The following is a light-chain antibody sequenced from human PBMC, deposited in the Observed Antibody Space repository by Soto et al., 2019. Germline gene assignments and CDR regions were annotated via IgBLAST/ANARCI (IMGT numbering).Light chain of an antibody. V-gene: IGKV3-20*01. J-gene: IGKJ1*01. Sequence: EIVLTQSPGTLSLSAGERATLSCRASQTVSSSYLSWYQQKLGQAPRLLIYGASNLATGIPDRFSGSGSGTDFTLTISRLEPEDFAVYYCQQYCSSPRTFGQGTKVEIK. CDR2: GAS. CDR3: QQYCSSPRT. CDR1: QTVSSSY.